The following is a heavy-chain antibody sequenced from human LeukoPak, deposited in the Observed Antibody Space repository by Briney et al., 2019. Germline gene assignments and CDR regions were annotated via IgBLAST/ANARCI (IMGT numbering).Heavy chain of an antibody. CDR3: AREGSGSYPYFDY. J-gene: IGHJ4*02. Sequence: GASVKVSCKASGYTFTSYAMHWVRQAPGQRLEWMGWINAGNGNTKYSQKFQGRVTITRDTSASTAYMELSSLRSEDTAVYYCAREGSGSYPYFDYWGQGTLVTVSS. D-gene: IGHD3-10*01. V-gene: IGHV1-3*01. CDR2: INAGNGNT. CDR1: GYTFTSYA.